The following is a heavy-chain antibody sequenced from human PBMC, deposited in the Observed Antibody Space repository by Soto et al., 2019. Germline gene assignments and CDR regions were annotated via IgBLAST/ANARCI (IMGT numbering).Heavy chain of an antibody. CDR2: IWYDGSKK. CDR3: ARLHYQYGMDV. D-gene: IGHD4-17*01. J-gene: IGHJ6*02. V-gene: IGHV3-33*03. Sequence: QVQLVESGGGVVQPGRSLRLSCAASGFVFNTFGMHWVRQAPGKGLEWVAVIWYDGSKKYYADSVQGRFTISRDNSRNTVFLQMSSLTAEDTAVYYCARLHYQYGMDVWGQGTTVTVSS. CDR1: GFVFNTFG.